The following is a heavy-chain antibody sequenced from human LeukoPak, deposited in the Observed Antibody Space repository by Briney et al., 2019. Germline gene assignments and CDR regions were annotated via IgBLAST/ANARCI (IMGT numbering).Heavy chain of an antibody. J-gene: IGHJ6*02. CDR3: ARVASSGWRDGMDV. V-gene: IGHV3-30-3*01. Sequence: GGSLRLSCAASGFTFSSYAMSWVRQAPGKGLEWVAVISYDGSNKYYADSVKGRFTISRDNSKNTLYLQMNSLRAEDTAVYYCARVASSGWRDGMDVWGQGTTVTVSS. CDR1: GFTFSSYA. D-gene: IGHD6-19*01. CDR2: ISYDGSNK.